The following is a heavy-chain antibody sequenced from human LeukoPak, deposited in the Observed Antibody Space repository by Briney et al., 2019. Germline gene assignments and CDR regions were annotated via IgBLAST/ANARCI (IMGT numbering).Heavy chain of an antibody. Sequence: PGGSLRLSCAASGFTFSNAWMSWVRQAPGKGLEWVSSISSSSSYIYYADSVKGRFTISRDNAKNSLYLQMNSLRAEDTAVYYCAREVAATPFDYWGQGTLVTVSS. CDR1: GFTFSNAW. D-gene: IGHD2-15*01. J-gene: IGHJ4*02. CDR3: AREVAATPFDY. V-gene: IGHV3-21*01. CDR2: ISSSSSYI.